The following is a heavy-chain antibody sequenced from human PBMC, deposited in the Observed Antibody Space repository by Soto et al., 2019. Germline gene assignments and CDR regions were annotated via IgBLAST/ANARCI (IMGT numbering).Heavy chain of an antibody. CDR1: GYTFTGHG. D-gene: IGHD6-19*01. CDR3: AGDRIAVAGMDC. Sequence: AAVKVSGKASGYTFTGHGVSWGRRAPGQGVEGMGWRSAYNGKTNYAQKLQGRVTMTTDRSPSTAYMELGSLRSDATPLSYCAGDRIAVAGMDCWG. CDR2: RSAYNGKT. J-gene: IGHJ6*02. V-gene: IGHV1-18*04.